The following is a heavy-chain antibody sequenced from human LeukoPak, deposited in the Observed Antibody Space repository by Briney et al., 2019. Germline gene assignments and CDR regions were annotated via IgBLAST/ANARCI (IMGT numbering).Heavy chain of an antibody. D-gene: IGHD2-2*01. CDR3: ARTRSSSSYDAFDI. Sequence: SETLSLTCTVSGGSLSSYYWSWIRQPPRKGLEWIGYIHYSGSTNYNPSLKSRVTISLDTPTNQRSLKLSSVTAADTAVYYCARTRSSSSYDAFDIWGQGTMVTVSS. CDR2: IHYSGST. CDR1: GGSLSSYY. V-gene: IGHV4-59*01. J-gene: IGHJ3*02.